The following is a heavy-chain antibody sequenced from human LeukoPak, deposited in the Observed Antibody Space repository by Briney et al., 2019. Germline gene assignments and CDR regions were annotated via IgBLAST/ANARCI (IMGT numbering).Heavy chain of an antibody. J-gene: IGHJ4*02. CDR1: GYSFTSYW. CDR3: ARLLSPYCSSTSCDEYFDY. Sequence: GESLKISCKGSGYSFTSYWIGWVRQMPGKGLEWMGIIYPGDSDTRYSPSFQGQVTISADKSISTAYLQWSSLKASDTAMYYYARLLSPYCSSTSCDEYFDYWGQGTLVTVSS. D-gene: IGHD2-2*01. V-gene: IGHV5-51*01. CDR2: IYPGDSDT.